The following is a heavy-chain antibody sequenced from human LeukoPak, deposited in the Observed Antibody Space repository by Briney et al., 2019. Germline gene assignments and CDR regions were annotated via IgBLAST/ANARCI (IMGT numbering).Heavy chain of an antibody. Sequence: ASVTVSCKASGYTFTGYYMHWVRQAPGQGLEWMGWINPNSGGTNYAQKFQGRVTMTRDTSISTAYMELSRLRSDDTAVYYCARTDFWSGYPYYYYYGMDVWGQGTTVTVSS. CDR2: INPNSGGT. CDR3: ARTDFWSGYPYYYYYGMDV. V-gene: IGHV1-2*02. CDR1: GYTFTGYY. J-gene: IGHJ6*02. D-gene: IGHD3-3*01.